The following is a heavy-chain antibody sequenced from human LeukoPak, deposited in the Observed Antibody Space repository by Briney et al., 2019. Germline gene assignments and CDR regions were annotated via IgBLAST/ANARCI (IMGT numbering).Heavy chain of an antibody. V-gene: IGHV1-2*02. Sequence: GASVKVSCKASGYTFTAYYMHWVRQAPGQGPEWMGWINPNGGGTNYAQKFQGRVTMTRDTSISTAYMELSRLRSDGTALYYCARDSLEFEFGYSSAWVDWGQGTLVIVSS. CDR3: ARDSLEFEFGYSSAWVD. CDR2: INPNGGGT. CDR1: GYTFTAYY. D-gene: IGHD6-19*01. J-gene: IGHJ4*02.